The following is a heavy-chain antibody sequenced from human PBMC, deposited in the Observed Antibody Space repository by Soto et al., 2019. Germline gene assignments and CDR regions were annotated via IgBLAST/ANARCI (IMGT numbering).Heavy chain of an antibody. CDR3: ARTYYYDSTGYYRTFDY. V-gene: IGHV3-23*01. J-gene: IGHJ4*02. CDR1: GFTFSSYA. Sequence: GGSLRLSCAASGFTFSSYAMSCVRQSPWKGLEWVSVVGASGTSTYYTDSVKGRFTISRDNSKNTLYLQMNSLRVDDTDVYYCARTYYYDSTGYYRTFDYWGQGNLVTVSS. CDR2: VGASGTST. D-gene: IGHD3-22*01.